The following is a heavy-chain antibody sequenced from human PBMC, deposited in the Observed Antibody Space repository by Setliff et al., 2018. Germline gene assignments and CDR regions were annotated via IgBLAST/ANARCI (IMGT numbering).Heavy chain of an antibody. J-gene: IGHJ6*02. D-gene: IGHD5-18*01. V-gene: IGHV4-61*02. CDR1: GGSISSGSYY. Sequence: SETLSLTCTVSGGSISSGSYYWSWIRQPAGKGLEWIGRIYTSGSTNYTPSLKSRVTISVDTSKNQFSLNLSSVTAADTAVYYCARGRGYSYGSTFHYYYGMDVWGQGTTVTVSS. CDR2: IYTSGST. CDR3: ARGRGYSYGSTFHYYYGMDV.